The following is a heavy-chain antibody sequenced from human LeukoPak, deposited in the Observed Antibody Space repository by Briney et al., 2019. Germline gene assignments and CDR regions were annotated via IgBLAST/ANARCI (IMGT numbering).Heavy chain of an antibody. V-gene: IGHV3-74*01. CDR2: INSDGSST. Sequence: GGSLRLSCAASGFTFSSYWMHWVSHAPGKGLVWVSRINSDGSSTSYADSVKGRFTISRDNAKNTLYLQMNSLRAEGTAVYYCARVPHITMVRGYYYYYGMDVWGQGTTVTVSS. CDR3: ARVPHITMVRGYYYYYGMDV. D-gene: IGHD3-10*01. CDR1: GFTFSSYW. J-gene: IGHJ6*02.